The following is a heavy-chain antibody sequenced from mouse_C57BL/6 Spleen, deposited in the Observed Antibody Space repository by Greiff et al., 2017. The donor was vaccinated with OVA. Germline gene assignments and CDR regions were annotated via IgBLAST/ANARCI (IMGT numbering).Heavy chain of an antibody. CDR3: TTVTTVVEPFAY. D-gene: IGHD1-1*01. Sequence: DVKLQESGAELVRPGASVKLSCTASGFNIKDYYMHWVKQRPEQGLEWIGRIDPEDGDTEYAPKFQGKATMTADTSSNTAYLQLSSLTSEDTAVYYCTTVTTVVEPFAYWGQGTLVTVSA. CDR2: IDPEDGDT. CDR1: GFNIKDYY. J-gene: IGHJ3*01. V-gene: IGHV14-1*01.